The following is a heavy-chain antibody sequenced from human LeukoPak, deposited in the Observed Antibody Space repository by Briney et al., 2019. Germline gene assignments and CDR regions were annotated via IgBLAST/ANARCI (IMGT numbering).Heavy chain of an antibody. V-gene: IGHV4-39*01. CDR1: GDSTSSSRNY. J-gene: IGHJ6*02. CDR3: ARGDISGYSGAHGMDV. Sequence: SETLSLTCAVSGDSTSSSRNYWAWIRQPPGKGLEWIGSIYNSGTTYYTPSLKSRVTISVDTSRNQFSLKLSFVTAADTAVYYCARGDISGYSGAHGMDVWGQGTTVTVSS. D-gene: IGHD6-25*01. CDR2: IYNSGTT.